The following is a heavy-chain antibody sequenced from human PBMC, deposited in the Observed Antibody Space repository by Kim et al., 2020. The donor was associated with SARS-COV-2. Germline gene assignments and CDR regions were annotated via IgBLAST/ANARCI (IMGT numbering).Heavy chain of an antibody. CDR3: ARAEVVTAIKYYFDY. CDR2: INHSGST. CDR1: GGSFSGYY. Sequence: SETLSLTCAVYGGSFSGYYWSWIRQPPGKGLEWIGEINHSGSTNYNPSLKSRVTISVDTSKNQFSLKLSSVTAADTAVYYCARAEVVTAIKYYFDYWGQG. J-gene: IGHJ4*02. D-gene: IGHD2-21*02. V-gene: IGHV4-34*01.